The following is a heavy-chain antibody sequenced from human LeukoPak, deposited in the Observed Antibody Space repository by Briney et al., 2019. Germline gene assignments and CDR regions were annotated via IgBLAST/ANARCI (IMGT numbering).Heavy chain of an antibody. CDR1: GFRFDSFY. CDR2: ISASGAVP. Sequence: PGGSLRLSCAASGFRFDSFYMGWIRQVPGKGLDSIGLISASGAVPYYAESVEGRFSISRDNAKNSVSLQMNSLSADDTAIYYCARSLIVASEDYWGQGTQVIVSS. D-gene: IGHD3-22*01. V-gene: IGHV3-11*04. CDR3: ARSLIVASEDY. J-gene: IGHJ4*02.